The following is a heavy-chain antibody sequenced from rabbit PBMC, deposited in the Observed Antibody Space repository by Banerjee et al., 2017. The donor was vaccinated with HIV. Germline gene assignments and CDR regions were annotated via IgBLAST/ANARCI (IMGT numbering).Heavy chain of an antibody. V-gene: IGHV1S45*01. Sequence: QEQLEESGGDLVKPGASLTLTCTASGFSFNDNYALCWVRQAPGKGLEWIGCIAGGSSGSTHYASWAKGRFTISKTSSTTVTLQMTSLTAADTATYFCARDLAGVIGWNFNLWGPGTLVTVS. CDR2: IAGGSSGST. D-gene: IGHD4-1*01. J-gene: IGHJ4*01. CDR3: ARDLAGVIGWNFNL. CDR1: GFSFNDNYA.